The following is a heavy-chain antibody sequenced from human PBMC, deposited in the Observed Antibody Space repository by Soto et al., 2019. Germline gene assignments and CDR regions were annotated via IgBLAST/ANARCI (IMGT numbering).Heavy chain of an antibody. CDR2: ITSSSSTI. CDR3: ARDNGLAGSFDP. Sequence: PGGSLRLSCAASGFTFSRYSMNWVCQAPGKGLEWISYITSSSSTIFYADSVKGRFTISRDNAKDSLYLQMNSLRDEDTAIYYCARDNGLAGSFDPWGQGTLVTVSS. V-gene: IGHV3-48*02. D-gene: IGHD3-3*02. J-gene: IGHJ5*02. CDR1: GFTFSRYS.